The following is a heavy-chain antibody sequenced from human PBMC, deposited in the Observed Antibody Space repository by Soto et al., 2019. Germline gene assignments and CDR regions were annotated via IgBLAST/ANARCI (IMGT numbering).Heavy chain of an antibody. V-gene: IGHV3-7*01. J-gene: IGHJ6*02. CDR2: IKQDGSEK. D-gene: IGHD6-13*01. CDR3: ARGGGSSWYWSYYYYGMDV. Sequence: GGSLRLSCAASGFTFSSYWMSWVRQAPGKGLEWVANIKQDGSEKYYVDSVKGRFTISRDNARNSLYLQMNSLRAEDTAVYYCARGGGSSWYWSYYYYGMDVWGQGTTVTVSS. CDR1: GFTFSSYW.